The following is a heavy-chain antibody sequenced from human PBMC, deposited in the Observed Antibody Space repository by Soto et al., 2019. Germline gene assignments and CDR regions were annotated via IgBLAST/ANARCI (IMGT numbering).Heavy chain of an antibody. CDR2: IYYSGST. V-gene: IGHV4-31*03. J-gene: IGHJ6*02. D-gene: IGHD6-13*01. CDR3: AVNTAAYTYYYGMDV. Sequence: QVQLQESGPGLVKPSQTLSLTCTVSGGSSSSGGYYWSWIRQHPGKGMEWIGYIYYSGSTYYNPALKSRVSISVDTSKNQFSLKLSSVTAADTAVYDCAVNTAAYTYYYGMDVWGQGTTVTVSS. CDR1: GGSSSSGGYY.